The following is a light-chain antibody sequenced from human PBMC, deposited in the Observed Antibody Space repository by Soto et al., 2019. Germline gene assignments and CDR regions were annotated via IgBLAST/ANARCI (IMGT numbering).Light chain of an antibody. Sequence: EIVLTQSPATLSLPPGERATLSCRASQSVSSYLAWYQQKPGQAPRLLIYDASNRATGIPARFSGSGSGTDFTLTISSLEPEDFAVYYCQQHSNWPPITFGQGTRLEIK. CDR1: QSVSSY. CDR2: DAS. CDR3: QQHSNWPPIT. J-gene: IGKJ5*01. V-gene: IGKV3-11*01.